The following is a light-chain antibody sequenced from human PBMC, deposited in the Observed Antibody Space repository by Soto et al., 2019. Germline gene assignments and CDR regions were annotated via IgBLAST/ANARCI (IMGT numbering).Light chain of an antibody. CDR1: QSVSSN. V-gene: IGKV3D-15*01. CDR3: QQRSNWPPIT. J-gene: IGKJ5*01. Sequence: EIVMTQSPATLSVSPGERATLSCRASQSVSSNLAWYQQKPGQAPRLLIYGASSRATGIPDRFSGSGSGTDFTLTISDVQPEDFAVYYCQQRSNWPPITFGQGTRLEIK. CDR2: GAS.